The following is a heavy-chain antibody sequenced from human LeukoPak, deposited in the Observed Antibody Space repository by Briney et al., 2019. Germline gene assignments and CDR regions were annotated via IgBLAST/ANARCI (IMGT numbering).Heavy chain of an antibody. CDR3: AREDAFDI. Sequence: PGRSLRLSCAASGFTFSSYAMHWVRQAPGKGLEWVAVISYDGSNKYYADSVKGRFTISRDNSKNTLYLQMNSLRAEDTAVYYCAREDAFDIWGQGTMVTVS. J-gene: IGHJ3*02. V-gene: IGHV3-30-3*01. CDR2: ISYDGSNK. CDR1: GFTFSSYA.